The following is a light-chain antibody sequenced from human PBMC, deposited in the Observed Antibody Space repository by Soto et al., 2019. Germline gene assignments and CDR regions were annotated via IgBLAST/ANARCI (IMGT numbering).Light chain of an antibody. J-gene: IGKJ4*01. CDR2: DAS. V-gene: IGKV1-5*01. CDR1: QSISSW. CDR3: QQYNSYPLT. Sequence: DIQMTQSPSTLSASVGDRVTITWLASQSISSWLAWYQQKPGKAPKLLIYDASSLESGVPSRFSGSGSGTEFTLTISSLQPDDFATYYCQQYNSYPLTFGGGTKVDI.